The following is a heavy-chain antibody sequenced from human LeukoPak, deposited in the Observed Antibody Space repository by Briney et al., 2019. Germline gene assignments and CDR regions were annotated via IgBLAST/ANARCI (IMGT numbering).Heavy chain of an antibody. CDR2: VSSSSSYI. J-gene: IGHJ3*02. Sequence: PGGSLRLSCAASGFTFSSYSMNWVRQAPGKGLEWVSSVSSSSSYIYYADSVKGRFTISRDNAKNSLYLQMNSLRAEDTAVYYCARDPKPGAFDIWGQGTMVTVSS. V-gene: IGHV3-21*01. CDR3: ARDPKPGAFDI. CDR1: GFTFSSYS.